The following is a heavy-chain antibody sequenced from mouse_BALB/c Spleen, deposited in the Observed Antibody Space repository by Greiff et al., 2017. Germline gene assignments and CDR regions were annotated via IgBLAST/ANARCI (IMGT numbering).Heavy chain of an antibody. V-gene: IGHV1S81*02. D-gene: IGHD2-14*01. CDR1: GYTFTSYW. J-gene: IGHJ3*01. Sequence: QVQLQQPGAELVKPGASVKLSCKASGYTFTSYWMHWVKQRPGQGLEWIGEINPSNGRTNYNEKFKSKATLTVDKSSSTAYMQLSSLTSEDSAVYYCAREDYRYAWFAYWGQGTLVTVSA. CDR3: AREDYRYAWFAY. CDR2: INPSNGRT.